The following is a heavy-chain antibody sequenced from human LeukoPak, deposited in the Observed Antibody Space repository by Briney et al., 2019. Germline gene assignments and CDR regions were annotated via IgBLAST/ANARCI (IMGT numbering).Heavy chain of an antibody. V-gene: IGHV3-23*01. D-gene: IGHD4-17*01. Sequence: GGSLRLSCAASGFTFSSYAMSWVRQAPGKGLEWVSAISGSGGSTYYADSVKGRSTISTHNSKNTLYLQMDSLRAEDTSVYYCAESPHTVTTSWCGWATGDWFDPWGQGTLVTVSS. CDR2: ISGSGGST. CDR3: AESPHTVTTSWCGWATGDWFDP. J-gene: IGHJ5*02. CDR1: GFTFSSYA.